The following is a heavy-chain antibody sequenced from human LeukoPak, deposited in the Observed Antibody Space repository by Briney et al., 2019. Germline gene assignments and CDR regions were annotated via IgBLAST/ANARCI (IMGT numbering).Heavy chain of an antibody. CDR2: ISYDGSNK. CDR1: GFTFSSYG. J-gene: IGHJ6*03. D-gene: IGHD2-2*01. V-gene: IGHV3-30*18. Sequence: GGSLRLSCAASGFTFSSYGMHWVRQAPGKGLEWVAVISYDGSNKYYADSVKGRFTISRDNSKNTLYLQMNSLRAEDTAVYYCAKSRAWYCSSTSCSQYYYYYYMDVWGKGTTVTVSS. CDR3: AKSRAWYCSSTSCSQYYYYYYMDV.